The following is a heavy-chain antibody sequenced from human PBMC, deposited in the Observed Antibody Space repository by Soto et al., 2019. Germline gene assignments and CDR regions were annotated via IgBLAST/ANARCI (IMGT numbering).Heavy chain of an antibody. J-gene: IGHJ6*03. Sequence: QVQLVESGGGVVQPGRSLRLSCAASGFTFSSYGMHWVRQAPGKGLEWVAVISYDGSNKYYADSVKGRFTISRDNSKNTLYLQMNSLRAEDTAVYYCAKDGVITIFGVVQTNYMDVWGKGTTVTVSS. V-gene: IGHV3-30*18. D-gene: IGHD3-3*01. CDR2: ISYDGSNK. CDR1: GFTFSSYG. CDR3: AKDGVITIFGVVQTNYMDV.